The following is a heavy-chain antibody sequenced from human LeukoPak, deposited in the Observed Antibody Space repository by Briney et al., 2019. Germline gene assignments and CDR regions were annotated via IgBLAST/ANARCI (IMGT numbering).Heavy chain of an antibody. Sequence: GGSLRLSCAASGFTFSTYEMMWLRQAPGKGLEWVSYISSSGSTIYYADSVKGRFTISRDNAKNSLYLQMNSLRAEDTAVYYCARGSVSAFDIWGQGTMVTVSS. V-gene: IGHV3-48*03. CDR2: ISSSGSTI. D-gene: IGHD3-16*01. CDR1: GFTFSTYE. CDR3: ARGSVSAFDI. J-gene: IGHJ3*02.